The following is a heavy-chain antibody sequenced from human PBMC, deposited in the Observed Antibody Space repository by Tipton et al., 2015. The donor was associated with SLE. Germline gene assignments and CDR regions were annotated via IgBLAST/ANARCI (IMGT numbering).Heavy chain of an antibody. CDR3: ARGTGCSSTSCANWFDP. D-gene: IGHD2-2*01. Sequence: SLRLSCAASGFTFSSYWMHWVRQAPGKGLVWVSRISTDGSISDYADSAKGRFTISRDDAKNTLYLQMNSLRAEDTAVYYCARGTGCSSTSCANWFDPWGQGTLVTVSS. J-gene: IGHJ5*02. V-gene: IGHV3-74*01. CDR2: ISTDGSIS. CDR1: GFTFSSYW.